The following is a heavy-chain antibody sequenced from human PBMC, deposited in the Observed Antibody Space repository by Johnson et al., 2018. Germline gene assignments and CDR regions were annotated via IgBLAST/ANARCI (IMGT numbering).Heavy chain of an antibody. J-gene: IGHJ6*03. CDR2: IRSKANSYAT. CDR3: TPVSSSVYYPFSYYYMDV. D-gene: IGHD3-22*01. V-gene: IGHV3-73*02. CDR1: GFTFSGSA. Sequence: EVQLVESGGGLVQPGGSLKLSCAASGFTFSGSAMHWVRQASGKGLEWVGRIRSKANSYATAYAASVKGRFTISREDAKNTAYLQMSSLKTEDTAVYYWTPVSSSVYYPFSYYYMDVWGKGATVTVS.